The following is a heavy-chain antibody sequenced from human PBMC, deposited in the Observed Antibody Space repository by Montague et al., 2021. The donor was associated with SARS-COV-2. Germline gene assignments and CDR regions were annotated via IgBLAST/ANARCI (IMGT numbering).Heavy chain of an antibody. D-gene: IGHD3-22*01. Sequence: TLSLTCTVSGGSISSGGYYWSWIRQHPGKGLEWIGYIYYSGSTXYKPSVKSRVTISVDTSKNQFSLKLSSVTAADTAVYYCARDTRITMIVVVQGYGMDVWGQGTTVTVSS. CDR3: ARDTRITMIVVVQGYGMDV. J-gene: IGHJ6*02. V-gene: IGHV4-31*03. CDR1: GGSISSGGYY. CDR2: IYYSGST.